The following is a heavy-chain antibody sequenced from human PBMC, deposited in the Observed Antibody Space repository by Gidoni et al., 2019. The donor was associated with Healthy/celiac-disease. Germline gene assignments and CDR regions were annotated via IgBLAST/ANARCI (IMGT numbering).Heavy chain of an antibody. D-gene: IGHD3-10*01. J-gene: IGHJ5*02. Sequence: QVQLQQWGAGLFKPSETLSLTCAVSGGSFSGYYWSWIRQPPGKGLEWIGEINHSGSTNYNPSLKSRVTISVDTSKNQFSLKLSSVTAADTAVYYCARKGGSGLRPWGQGTLVTVSS. CDR1: GGSFSGYY. CDR3: ARKGGSGLRP. V-gene: IGHV4-34*01. CDR2: INHSGST.